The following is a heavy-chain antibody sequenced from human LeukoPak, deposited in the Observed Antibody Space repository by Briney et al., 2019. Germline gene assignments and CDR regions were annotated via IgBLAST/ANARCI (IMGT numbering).Heavy chain of an antibody. CDR3: ARNAYYDILTGYYFDY. CDR2: INWNGGST. J-gene: IGHJ4*02. CDR1: GFTFDDYG. Sequence: GGSLRLSCAASGFTFDDYGMSRVRQAPGKGLEWVSGINWNGGSTGYADSVKGRFTISRDNAKNSLYLQMNSLRAEDTALYYCARNAYYDILTGYYFDYWGQGTLVTVSS. V-gene: IGHV3-20*04. D-gene: IGHD3-9*01.